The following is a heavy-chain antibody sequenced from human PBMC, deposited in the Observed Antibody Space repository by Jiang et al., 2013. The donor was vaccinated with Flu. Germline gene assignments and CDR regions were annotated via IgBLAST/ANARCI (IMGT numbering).Heavy chain of an antibody. CDR2: IYPGDSDT. Sequence: GAEVKKPGESLKISCKGSGYSFTSYWIGWVRQMPGKGLEWMGIIYPGDSDTRYSPSFQGQVTISADKSISTAYLQWSSLKASDTAMYYCARMNFTPYDYVWGSYRPGAFWFDPWGQGTLVTVSS. V-gene: IGHV5-51*01. D-gene: IGHD3-16*02. CDR1: GYSFTSYW. J-gene: IGHJ5*02. CDR3: ARMNFTPYDYVWGSYRPGAFWFDP.